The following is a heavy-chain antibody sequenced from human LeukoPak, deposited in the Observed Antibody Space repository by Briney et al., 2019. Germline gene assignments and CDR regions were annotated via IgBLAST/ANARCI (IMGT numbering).Heavy chain of an antibody. CDR1: GGSFSGYY. CDR3: ARWITGTLYFDY. J-gene: IGHJ4*02. CDR2: INHSGST. D-gene: IGHD1-20*01. V-gene: IGHV4-34*01. Sequence: PSETLSLTCAVYGGSFSGYYWSWIRQPPGKGLEWIGEINHSGSTNYNPSLKSRVTISVDTSKNQFSLKLSSVTAADTAVYYCARWITGTLYFDYWGQGTLVTVSS.